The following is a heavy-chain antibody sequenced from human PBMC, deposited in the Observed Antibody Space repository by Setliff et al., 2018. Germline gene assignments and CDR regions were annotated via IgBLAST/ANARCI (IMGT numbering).Heavy chain of an antibody. J-gene: IGHJ4*02. V-gene: IGHV3-21*01. CDR1: GFNLNVYT. D-gene: IGHD1-7*01. CDR2: ISANGNYI. CDR3: ARGSLSGTTYPSDY. Sequence: RLSCAASGFNLNVYTMEWVRQAPGKGLEWVSSISANGNYIYYADSLKGRLTVSGGNSKNSLFLQMDSLTAEDTAVYYCARGSLSGTTYPSDYWGQGTQVTVSS.